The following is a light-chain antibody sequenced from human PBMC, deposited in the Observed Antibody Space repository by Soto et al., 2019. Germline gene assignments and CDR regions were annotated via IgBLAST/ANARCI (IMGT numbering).Light chain of an antibody. CDR1: QGIGND. CDR3: QKYNSAPRT. V-gene: IGKV1-27*01. J-gene: IGKJ1*01. CDR2: AAS. Sequence: IQMTQSPSSPSASVGDRVTITCRASQGIGNDLGWYQKKPGRAPKLLIYAASTLQSGVPSRFSGSGSGTDFTLTISSLQPEDVATYYCQKYNSAPRTFGQGTKVDNK.